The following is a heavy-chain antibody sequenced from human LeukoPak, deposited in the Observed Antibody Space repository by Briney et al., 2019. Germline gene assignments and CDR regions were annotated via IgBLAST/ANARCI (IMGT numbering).Heavy chain of an antibody. Sequence: LPGGSLRHSCAASGFTFSNYALNWVRQAPGKGLEWVSGISNSGGTTYYADSVKGRLTISRDNSKNTLYLQMNSLRAEDTAVYYCAKSGCSSTSCYSILSGWLDPWGQGTLVTVSS. J-gene: IGHJ5*02. CDR1: GFTFSNYA. V-gene: IGHV3-23*01. D-gene: IGHD2-2*02. CDR3: AKSGCSSTSCYSILSGWLDP. CDR2: ISNSGGTT.